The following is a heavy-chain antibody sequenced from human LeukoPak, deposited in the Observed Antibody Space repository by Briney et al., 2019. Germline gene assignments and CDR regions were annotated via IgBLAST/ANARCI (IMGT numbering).Heavy chain of an antibody. Sequence: GGSLRLSCSVSGFTFSTYVMHWVRQAPGKGLEYVSSISSNGDNTYYADSVKGRFTISRDNSKNTLYLQMSSLRADDTAVYYCVRGTGYWGQGTLVTVSS. CDR2: ISSNGDNT. V-gene: IGHV3-64D*06. CDR1: GFTFSTYV. CDR3: VRGTGY. J-gene: IGHJ4*02.